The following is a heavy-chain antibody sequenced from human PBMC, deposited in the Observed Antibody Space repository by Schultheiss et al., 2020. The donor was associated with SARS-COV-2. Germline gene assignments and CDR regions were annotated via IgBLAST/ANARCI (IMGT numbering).Heavy chain of an antibody. V-gene: IGHV4-59*08. CDR2: FYSSGST. CDR1: SGSLIPYY. CDR3: ARPDGDYALYGMDV. D-gene: IGHD4-17*01. J-gene: IGHJ6*02. Sequence: SQTLSLTCTVSSGSLIPYYWTWIRQPPRKRLEWIGSFYSSGSTNCNPSLKSRVTISVDTSKNQFSLKLSSVTAADTAVYYCARPDGDYALYGMDVWGQGTTVTVSS.